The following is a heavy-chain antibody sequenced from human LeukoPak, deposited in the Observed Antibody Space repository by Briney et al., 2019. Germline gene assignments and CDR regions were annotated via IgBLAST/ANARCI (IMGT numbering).Heavy chain of an antibody. J-gene: IGHJ5*02. CDR3: ARRPYCTNGVCYGELGFDP. D-gene: IGHD2-8*01. Sequence: ASVKVSCKASGYTFTSYAMNWVRQAPGQGLEWMGWINTNTGNPTYAQGFTGRFVFSLDTSVSTAYLQISSLKAEDTAVYYCARRPYCTNGVCYGELGFDPWGQGTLVTVSS. CDR2: INTNTGNP. CDR1: GYTFTSYA. V-gene: IGHV7-4-1*02.